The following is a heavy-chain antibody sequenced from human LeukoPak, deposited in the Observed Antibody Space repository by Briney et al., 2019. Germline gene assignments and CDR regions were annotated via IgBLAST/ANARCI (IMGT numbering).Heavy chain of an antibody. D-gene: IGHD3-22*01. CDR2: INPNNGGT. J-gene: IGHJ3*02. CDR1: GYTFTSYY. CDR3: ARGYGPITMIVVAAGAFDI. Sequence: ASVKVSCKASGYTFTSYYIHWVRQAPGQGLEWMGWINPNNGGTNYAQKFQGRVTMTRDTSISTAYMELSRLRSDDTAVYYCARGYGPITMIVVAAGAFDIWDQGTMVTVSS. V-gene: IGHV1-2*02.